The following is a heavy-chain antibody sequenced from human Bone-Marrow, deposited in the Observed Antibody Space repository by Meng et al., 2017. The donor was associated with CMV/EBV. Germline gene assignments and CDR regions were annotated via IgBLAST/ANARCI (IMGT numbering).Heavy chain of an antibody. Sequence: GSLRLSCTVSGGSISSYYWSWIRQPPGKGLEWIGYIYYSGSTNYNPSLKSRVTISVDTSKNQFSLKLSSVTAADTAVYYCAKDHYYDSSGYDYWGQGTLVTVSS. V-gene: IGHV4-59*01. J-gene: IGHJ4*02. CDR2: IYYSGST. CDR3: AKDHYYDSSGYDY. D-gene: IGHD3-22*01. CDR1: GGSISSYY.